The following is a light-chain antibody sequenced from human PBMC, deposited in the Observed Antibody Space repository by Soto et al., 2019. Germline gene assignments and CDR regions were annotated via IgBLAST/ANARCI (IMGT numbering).Light chain of an antibody. CDR2: AAS. CDR3: QHFGDSPLWA. V-gene: IGKV3-20*01. Sequence: EIVLTQSPGTLSLSPGERATISCRASQSVGSGHLAWYQQKPGQTPRLLIYAASTRATGIPDRFSGSGSGTDFTLTISRLEPEDFAVYYCQHFGDSPLWAFGQGTEVEIK. J-gene: IGKJ1*01. CDR1: QSVGSGH.